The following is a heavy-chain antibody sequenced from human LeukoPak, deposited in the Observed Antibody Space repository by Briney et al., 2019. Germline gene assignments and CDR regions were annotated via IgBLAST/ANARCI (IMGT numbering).Heavy chain of an antibody. CDR1: GGTFSSYT. CDR2: IIPILGIA. CDR3: ARDSSFYGSGTNY. V-gene: IGHV1-69*04. Sequence: SVKVSCKASGGTFSSYTISWVRPAPGQGLEWMGRIIPILGIANYAQKFKGRVTITADKSTSTAYMELSSLRSEDTAVYYCARDSSFYGSGTNYWGQGTLVTVSS. D-gene: IGHD3-10*01. J-gene: IGHJ4*02.